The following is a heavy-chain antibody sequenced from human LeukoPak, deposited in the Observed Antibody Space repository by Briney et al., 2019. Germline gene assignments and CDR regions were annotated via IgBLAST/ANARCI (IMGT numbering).Heavy chain of an antibody. V-gene: IGHV4-34*01. D-gene: IGHD3-10*01. J-gene: IGHJ4*02. CDR1: GGSFSGYY. CDR2: INHSGST. Sequence: SETLSLTCAVYGGSFSGYYWSWIRQPPGKGLEWIGEINHSGSTNYNPSLKSRVTISVDTSKNQFSLKLRSVTAPDTAVYYCARLWFGELVTDSWGQGTLVTVSS. CDR3: ARLWFGELVTDS.